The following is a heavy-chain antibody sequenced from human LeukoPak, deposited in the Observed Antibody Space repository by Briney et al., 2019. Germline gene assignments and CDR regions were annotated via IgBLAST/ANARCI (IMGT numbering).Heavy chain of an antibody. J-gene: IGHJ4*02. V-gene: IGHV3-21*01. CDR1: GFTFSSYS. CDR2: ISSSSSYI. D-gene: IGHD1-26*01. Sequence: GGSLRLSCAASGFTFSSYSMNWVRQAPGKGLEWVSSISSSSSYIYYADSVKGRFTISRDNAKNSLYLQMNSLRAEDTAVYYCAREISGSYPGFDYWGQGTLVTVSS. CDR3: AREISGSYPGFDY.